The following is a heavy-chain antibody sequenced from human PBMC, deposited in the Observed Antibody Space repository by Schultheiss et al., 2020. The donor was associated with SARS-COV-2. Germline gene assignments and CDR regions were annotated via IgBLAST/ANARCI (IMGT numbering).Heavy chain of an antibody. D-gene: IGHD3-10*01. Sequence: GESLKISCKASGYTFTGYYMHWVRQAPGQGLEWMGWINPNSGGTNYAQKFQGRVTMTRDTSISTAYMELSRLRSDDTAVYYCARDVTMVRGVIGRNWFDPWGQGTLVTVSS. CDR2: INPNSGGT. J-gene: IGHJ5*02. CDR3: ARDVTMVRGVIGRNWFDP. CDR1: GYTFTGYY. V-gene: IGHV1-2*02.